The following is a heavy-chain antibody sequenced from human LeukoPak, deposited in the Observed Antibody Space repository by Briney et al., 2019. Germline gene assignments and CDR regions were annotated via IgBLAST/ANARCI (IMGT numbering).Heavy chain of an antibody. D-gene: IGHD1-26*01. Sequence: ASVKVSCKASNSTFSGMSWVRQAPGQGLEWMGWISAYNGNTNYAQKLQGRVTMTTDTSTSTAYMELRSLRSDDTAVYYCARDGSGIYAFDIWGQGTMVTVSS. V-gene: IGHV1-18*01. CDR3: ARDGSGIYAFDI. J-gene: IGHJ3*02. CDR2: ISAYNGNT. CDR1: NSTFSG.